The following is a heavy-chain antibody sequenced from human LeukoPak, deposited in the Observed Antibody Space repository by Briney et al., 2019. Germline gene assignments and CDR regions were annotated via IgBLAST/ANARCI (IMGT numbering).Heavy chain of an antibody. V-gene: IGHV3-21*01. CDR3: ARVGYYYDSSTYSDGFDM. J-gene: IGHJ3*02. D-gene: IGHD3-22*01. CDR1: GFTPRSYS. Sequence: GGSLRLSCAASGFTPRSYSMNWVRQAPGKGLEWVSSISSSSTYIYYADSVKGRFTISRDNAKNSLYLQMNSLRAEDTAVYYCARVGYYYDSSTYSDGFDMWGQGTMVTVSS. CDR2: ISSSSTYI.